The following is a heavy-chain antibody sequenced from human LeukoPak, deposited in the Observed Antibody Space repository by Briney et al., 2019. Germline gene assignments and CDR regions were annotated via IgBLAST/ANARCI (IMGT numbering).Heavy chain of an antibody. J-gene: IGHJ4*02. V-gene: IGHV3-7*01. CDR1: GFTFSSHW. CDR2: IWQEGSEK. Sequence: PGGSLRLPCAASGFTFSSHWMSWVRQAPGKGLEWVANIWQEGSEKYYVDSVKGRFTVSRDSAENSLYLQMNSLRVEDTAVYYCARDQNLVSWGLDYFDYWGQGTLVTVSS. D-gene: IGHD3-16*01. CDR3: ARDQNLVSWGLDYFDY.